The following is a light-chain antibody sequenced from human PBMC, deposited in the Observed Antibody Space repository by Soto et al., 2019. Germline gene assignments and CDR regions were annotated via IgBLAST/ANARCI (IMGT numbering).Light chain of an antibody. CDR1: QSVGSTY. V-gene: IGKV3-20*01. CDR3: QQYGSSPST. J-gene: IGKJ3*01. Sequence: EVVLTQSPGTLSLSPGERATLSRRASQSVGSTYLAWYQQKPGQAPRLLIYDASSRATGIPDRFSGSGSGTDFTLTISRLEPEDFAVYYCQQYGSSPSTFGPGTKVDIK. CDR2: DAS.